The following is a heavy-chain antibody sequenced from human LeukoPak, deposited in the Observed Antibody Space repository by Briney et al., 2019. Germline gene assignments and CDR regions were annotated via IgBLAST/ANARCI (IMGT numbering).Heavy chain of an antibody. CDR2: IYTSGST. CDR1: GGSISSYY. V-gene: IGHV4-4*07. J-gene: IGHJ4*02. Sequence: PSETLSLTCTVSGGSISSYYWSWIRQPAGKGLEWIGRIYTSGSTNYNPSLKSRVTMSADTSKNQFSLKLSSVTAADTAVYYCARGGSGYYYRYYFDYWGQGTLVTVSS. CDR3: ARGGSGYYYRYYFDY. D-gene: IGHD3-22*01.